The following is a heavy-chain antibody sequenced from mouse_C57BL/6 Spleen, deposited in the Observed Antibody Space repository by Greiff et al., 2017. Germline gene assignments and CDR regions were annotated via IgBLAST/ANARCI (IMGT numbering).Heavy chain of an antibody. V-gene: IGHV8-8*01. CDR3: ARMGYYGSSSYAMDY. J-gene: IGHJ4*01. CDR2: IWWDGDK. D-gene: IGHD1-1*01. CDR1: GFSLSTFGMG. Sequence: QVTLKESGPGILQPSQTLSLTCSFSGFSLSTFGMGVGWIRQPSGKGLEWLAHIWWDGDKYYNPSLKSRLTISKATSKNQVFLKIANVDTADTATYYCARMGYYGSSSYAMDYWGQGTSVTVSS.